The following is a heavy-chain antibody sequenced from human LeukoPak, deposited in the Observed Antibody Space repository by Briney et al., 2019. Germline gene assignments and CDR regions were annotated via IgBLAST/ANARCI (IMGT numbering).Heavy chain of an antibody. CDR1: GFTFDDYT. Sequence: GGSLRLPCAASGFTFDDYTMHWVRQAPGKGLEWVSLISWDGGSTYYADSVKGRFTISRDNTKNSLYLQMNSLRTEDTALYYCAKDLLYGWDYCGSGLGYWGQGTLVTASS. D-gene: IGHD3-10*01. CDR2: ISWDGGST. V-gene: IGHV3-43*01. J-gene: IGHJ4*02. CDR3: AKDLLYGWDYCGSGLGY.